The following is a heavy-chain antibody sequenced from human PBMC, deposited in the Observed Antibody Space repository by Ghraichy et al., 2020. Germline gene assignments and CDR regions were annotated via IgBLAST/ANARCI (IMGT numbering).Heavy chain of an antibody. CDR2: ISGGGGADT. Sequence: GGSLRLSCGTSGFTFSSSPMSWVRQAPGKGLEWVSAISGGGGADTYYADSVKGRFTISRDSSKNTLLLQMNGLRVEDTAVYYCAKPRGANYFEWWGQGTLVTVSS. CDR1: GFTFSSSP. J-gene: IGHJ4*02. V-gene: IGHV3-23*01. D-gene: IGHD3-10*01. CDR3: AKPRGANYFEW.